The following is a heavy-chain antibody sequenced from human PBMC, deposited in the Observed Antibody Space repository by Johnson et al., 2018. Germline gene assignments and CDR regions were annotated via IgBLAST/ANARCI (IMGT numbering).Heavy chain of an antibody. V-gene: IGHV5-51*01. CDR2: IWPGDSDT. CDR1: GYRFSDNW. Sequence: VQLVQSGAEVREPGESLKISCKASGYRFSDNWIGWVRQKPGEGLEWMGIIWPGDSDTKYSPSFLGHVTISADRSISTVYLQWSSLKASDSAMYYCAKQRERGTSYMDVWGRGTTVTVSS. J-gene: IGHJ6*04. D-gene: IGHD1-26*01. CDR3: AKQRERGTSYMDV.